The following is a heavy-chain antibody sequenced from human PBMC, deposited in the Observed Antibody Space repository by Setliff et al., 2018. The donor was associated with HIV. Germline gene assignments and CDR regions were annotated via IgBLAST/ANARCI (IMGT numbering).Heavy chain of an antibody. J-gene: IGHJ2*01. CDR1: GGSLSGYY. V-gene: IGHV4-34*01. CDR3: AREGGQGYSGSGSFYHRNFDL. D-gene: IGHD3-10*01. CDR2: INQSGNT. Sequence: PSETLSLTCAVYGGSLSGYYWSWVRQPPGRGLEWIGEINQSGNTNFNPSLKSRLIISVDTSKSQFSLKLTSVTAADTALYYCAREGGQGYSGSGSFYHRNFDLWGRGTLVTVSS.